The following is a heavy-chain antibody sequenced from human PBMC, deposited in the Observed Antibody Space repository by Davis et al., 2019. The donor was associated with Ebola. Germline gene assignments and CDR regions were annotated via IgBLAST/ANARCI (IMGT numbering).Heavy chain of an antibody. V-gene: IGHV1-69*13. CDR3: ARELLDYSKNKLNYYYGMDV. CDR2: IIPIFGTA. J-gene: IGHJ6*02. CDR1: GGTFSSNA. Sequence: AASVQVSCKASGGTFSSNAISRVRQAPGQGLEWMGGIIPIFGTANYDQKFQGRVTITADESTSTAYMELSSLRSEDSAVFYCARELLDYSKNKLNYYYGMDVWGQGTTVTVSS. D-gene: IGHD4-11*01.